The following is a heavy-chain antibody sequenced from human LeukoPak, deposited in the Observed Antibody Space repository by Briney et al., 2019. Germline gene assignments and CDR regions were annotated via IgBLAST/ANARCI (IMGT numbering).Heavy chain of an antibody. CDR2: ISSSRSNTI. CDR1: LFTFSIYE. CDR3: GRDLYHYVSGNYVPGFLDY. J-gene: IGHJ4*02. Sequence: GGSLRLSCAASLFTFSIYEMNWVRQAPGKGLEWVSYISSSRSNTIYYADSVKGRFTISRDDAKNSLYLQMNSLRAEDTAVYYWGRDLYHYVSGNYVPGFLDYWGQGTLVTVSS. V-gene: IGHV3-48*03. D-gene: IGHD3-10*01.